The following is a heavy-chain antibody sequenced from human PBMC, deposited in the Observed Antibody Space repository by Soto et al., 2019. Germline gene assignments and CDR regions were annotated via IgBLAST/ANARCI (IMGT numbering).Heavy chain of an antibody. Sequence: EVQVVESGGDLVQPGGSLRLSCVGSGFTFSSHWMHWVRQAPGKGLVWVAHITHDGSSATYADSVKGRFTISRDNAKNTLYLQMNTLRFEDPAVYYCADLFAGFDIWGQGTMVTVSS. D-gene: IGHD3-10*02. V-gene: IGHV3-74*01. CDR3: ADLFAGFDI. CDR1: GFTFSSHW. CDR2: ITHDGSSA. J-gene: IGHJ3*02.